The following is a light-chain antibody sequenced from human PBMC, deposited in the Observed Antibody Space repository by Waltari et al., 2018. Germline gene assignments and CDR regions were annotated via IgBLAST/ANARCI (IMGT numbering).Light chain of an antibody. V-gene: IGKV1-5*03. CDR2: KAS. CDR3: QQYNSYPLS. Sequence: DIQMTQSPSTLFASVGNRVPLTCRARQSISNWLAWYQHKPGRAPKLLIYKASTLERGVPSTFSGSGSGTEFTLIISSLQPDDFATYYCQQYNSYPLSFGGGTRVEIK. J-gene: IGKJ4*01. CDR1: QSISNW.